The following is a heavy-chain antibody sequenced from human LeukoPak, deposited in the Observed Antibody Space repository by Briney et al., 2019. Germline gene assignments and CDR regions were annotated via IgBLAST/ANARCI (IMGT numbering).Heavy chain of an antibody. J-gene: IGHJ4*02. D-gene: IGHD3-10*01. CDR1: GGSISSHY. CDR3: ARSAYFGSAFDY. Sequence: PSETLSLTCTVSGGSISSHYWSWIRQSPGKGREWIGYIHYIGTTNYSPSLKSRVTISVDTSKNQFSLKLISVTAADTAVYYCARSAYFGSAFDYWGQGNLVTVSS. CDR2: IHYIGTT. V-gene: IGHV4-59*11.